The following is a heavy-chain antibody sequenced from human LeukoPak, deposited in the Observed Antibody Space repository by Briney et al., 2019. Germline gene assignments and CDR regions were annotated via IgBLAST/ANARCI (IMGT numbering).Heavy chain of an antibody. V-gene: IGHV3-9*01. CDR3: AKDRGDYYDSSGYGAYYYYGMDV. J-gene: IGHJ6*02. D-gene: IGHD3-22*01. CDR1: GFTFDDYA. CDR2: ISWNSGSI. Sequence: PGRSLRLSCAASGFTFDDYAMHWVRQAPGKGLEWVSGISWNSGSIGYADSVKGRFTISRDNAKNSLYLQMNSLRAEDTALYYCAKDRGDYYDSSGYGAYYYYGMDVWGQGTTVTVSS.